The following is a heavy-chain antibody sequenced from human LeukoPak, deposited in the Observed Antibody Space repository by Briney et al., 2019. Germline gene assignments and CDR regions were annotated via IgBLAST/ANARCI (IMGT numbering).Heavy chain of an antibody. J-gene: IGHJ4*02. Sequence: GGSPRLSCAASGFTFNNAWMSWVRQAPGKGLEWVGRIHSKTDGGTTDYAAPVKGRFTISRDDSKNTLHLQMNSLKTEDTAVYYCTTQGCSITSCYLHYWGQGTLVTVSS. V-gene: IGHV3-15*01. CDR2: IHSKTDGGTT. D-gene: IGHD2-2*01. CDR3: TTQGCSITSCYLHY. CDR1: GFTFNNAW.